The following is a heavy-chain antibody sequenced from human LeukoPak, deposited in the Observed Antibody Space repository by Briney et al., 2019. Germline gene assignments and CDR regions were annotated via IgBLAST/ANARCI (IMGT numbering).Heavy chain of an antibody. Sequence: GRSLRLSCAASGFTFSSYGMHWVRQAPGKGLEWVAVISYHGGNIYYADSVKGRFTISRDNSKNTLYLQMSSRRSEDTAVYYCTKKKEGSLQQLGDYWGQGTLVTVSS. CDR3: TKKKEGSLQQLGDY. V-gene: IGHV3-30*18. CDR2: ISYHGGNI. D-gene: IGHD6-13*01. J-gene: IGHJ4*02. CDR1: GFTFSSYG.